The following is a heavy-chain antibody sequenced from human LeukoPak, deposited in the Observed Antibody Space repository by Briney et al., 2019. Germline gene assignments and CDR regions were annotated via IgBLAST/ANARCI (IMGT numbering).Heavy chain of an antibody. V-gene: IGHV1-18*01. CDR2: VSTSNGAT. Sequence: ASVKVSCKTSGYNFNRYTITWVRQAPGQGLEWMGWVSTSNGATNYAEKFQGRITMTTEAVTKTAYMELRRLTSGDTAMYFCARVSDTSMVTPGFDSWGQGTLVTVS. J-gene: IGHJ4*02. CDR3: ARVSDTSMVTPGFDS. CDR1: GYNFNRYT. D-gene: IGHD5-18*01.